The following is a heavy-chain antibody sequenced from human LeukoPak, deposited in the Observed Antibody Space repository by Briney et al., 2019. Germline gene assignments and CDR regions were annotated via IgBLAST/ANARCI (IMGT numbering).Heavy chain of an antibody. CDR1: GITFSSYG. CDR3: VSGGSGIDY. V-gene: IGHV3-48*04. CDR2: ISSSGSTI. Sequence: GGTLRLSCAASGITFSSYGMSWVRQAPGKGLEWVSYISSSGSTIYYADSVKGRFTISRDNAKNSLYLQMNSLRAEDTAVYYCVSGGSGIDYWGQGTLVTVSS. D-gene: IGHD3-10*01. J-gene: IGHJ4*02.